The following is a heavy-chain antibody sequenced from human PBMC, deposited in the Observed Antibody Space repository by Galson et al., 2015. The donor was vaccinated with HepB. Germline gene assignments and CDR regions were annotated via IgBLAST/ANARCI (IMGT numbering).Heavy chain of an antibody. J-gene: IGHJ6*02. CDR3: ARDQADILTGYYKAYYYGMDV. V-gene: IGHV3-21*01. Sequence: SLRLSCAASGFTFSSYSMNWVRQAPGKGPEWVSSISSSSSYIYYADSVKGRFTISRDNAKNSLYLQMNSLRAEDTAVYYCARDQADILTGYYKAYYYGMDVWGQGTTVTVSS. D-gene: IGHD3-9*01. CDR2: ISSSSSYI. CDR1: GFTFSSYS.